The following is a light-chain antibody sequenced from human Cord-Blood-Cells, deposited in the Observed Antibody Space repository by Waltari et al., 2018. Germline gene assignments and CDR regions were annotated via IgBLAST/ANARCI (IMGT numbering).Light chain of an antibody. V-gene: IGKV4-1*01. J-gene: IGKJ2*01. CDR1: KSVLYSSNNKNY. CDR2: WAS. CDR3: QQYYSTPYT. Sequence: DIVMTQSPDSLAVSLGRGATINCKSSKSVLYSSNNKNYLAWYQQKPVQPPKLLIYWASTRESGVPDRFSGSGSGTDFTLTISSLQAEDVAVYYCQQYYSTPYTFGQGTKLEIK.